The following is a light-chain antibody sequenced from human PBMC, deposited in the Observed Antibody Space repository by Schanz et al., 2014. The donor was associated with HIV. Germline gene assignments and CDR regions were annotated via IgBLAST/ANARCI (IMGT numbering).Light chain of an antibody. V-gene: IGLV2-14*03. CDR1: SSDIGGYNY. CDR3: CSYTGSGTLV. J-gene: IGLJ2*01. CDR2: DVD. Sequence: QSALTQPASVSGSPGQSITISCTGTSSDIGGYNYVSWYQQHPGKAPKLIIFDVDNRPSGVSWRFSASKSGNTASLTISGLQAEDEADYYCCSYTGSGTLVFGGGTKLTVL.